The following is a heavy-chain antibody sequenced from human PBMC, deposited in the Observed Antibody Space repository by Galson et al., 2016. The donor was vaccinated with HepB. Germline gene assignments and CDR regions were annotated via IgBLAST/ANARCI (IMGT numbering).Heavy chain of an antibody. CDR3: AKHAEPYYYYAMDV. V-gene: IGHV3-53*01. D-gene: IGHD1-14*01. J-gene: IGHJ6*02. Sequence: SLRLSCAASGFNVSDKYMTWVRQAPGKGLEWVSTIYTAGTTYYADSLRGRFTISRDKSQNTLFLQINSLRAEDTAVYFCAKHAEPYYYYAMDVWGQGTTVTVSS. CDR2: IYTAGTT. CDR1: GFNVSDKY.